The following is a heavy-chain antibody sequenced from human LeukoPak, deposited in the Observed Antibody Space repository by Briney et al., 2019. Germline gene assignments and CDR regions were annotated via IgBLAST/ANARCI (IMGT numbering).Heavy chain of an antibody. CDR1: GGGFTFTSHA. CDR3: AGFFYDNSGDAFDI. Sequence: RASVKVSCKASGGGFTFTSHAISWVRQAPGQGLEWMGGLIPIYGSANYAQKFQGRDTITSDESTRTVYMELSSLRPEDSAVYYCAGFFYDNSGDAFDIWGQGTMVTVSS. V-gene: IGHV1-69*13. D-gene: IGHD3-22*01. J-gene: IGHJ3*02. CDR2: LIPIYGSA.